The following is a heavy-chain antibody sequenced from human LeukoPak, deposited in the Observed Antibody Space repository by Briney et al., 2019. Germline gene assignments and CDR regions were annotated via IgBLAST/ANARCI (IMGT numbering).Heavy chain of an antibody. CDR3: ARGRRGDYWRDSRHYFDY. CDR1: GGIVSTYA. V-gene: IGHV1-69*13. CDR2: SIPTSGTP. J-gene: IGHJ4*02. D-gene: IGHD4-17*01. Sequence: SVKVSCRVSGGIVSTYAISWVRQAPGQGLEWMGGSIPTSGTPKFAQKFQGRVTITADESTSTVYMELSSLRSEDTAVYYCARGRRGDYWRDSRHYFDYWGQGILVTVSS.